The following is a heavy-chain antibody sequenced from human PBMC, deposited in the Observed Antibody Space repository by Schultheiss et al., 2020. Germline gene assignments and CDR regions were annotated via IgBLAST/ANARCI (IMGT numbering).Heavy chain of an antibody. D-gene: IGHD3-10*01. CDR2: IKTTADGATT. CDR1: GGSFSGYY. Sequence: ETLSLTCAVYGGSFSGYYWSWIRQPPGKGLEWVGRIKTTADGATTDYAPPVKGRFTISRDDSKNTLYLQMNSLKSEDTAVYYCARDQPMVRGVSMDVWGQGTTVTVSS. V-gene: IGHV3-15*07. CDR3: ARDQPMVRGVSMDV. J-gene: IGHJ6*02.